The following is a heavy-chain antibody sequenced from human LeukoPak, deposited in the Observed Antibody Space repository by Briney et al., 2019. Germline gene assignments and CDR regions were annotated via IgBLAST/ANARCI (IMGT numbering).Heavy chain of an antibody. Sequence: PGGSLRLSCAASGFTVSSSYMGWVRQAPGKGLEWVSVVYGDGTTYYPDSVKGRFTISRDNSQNTLYLQMDSLRAEDTAVYYCARLYGASAYGAFDIWGQGTMVTVSS. CDR3: ARLYGASAYGAFDI. V-gene: IGHV3-66*02. D-gene: IGHD4/OR15-4a*01. CDR1: GFTVSSSY. J-gene: IGHJ3*02. CDR2: VYGDGTT.